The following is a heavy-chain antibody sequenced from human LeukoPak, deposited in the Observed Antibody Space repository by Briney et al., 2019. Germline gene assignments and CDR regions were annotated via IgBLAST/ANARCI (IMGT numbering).Heavy chain of an antibody. D-gene: IGHD1-1*01. J-gene: IGHJ4*02. V-gene: IGHV3-48*01. CDR1: GFPFIEYS. CDR2: IGIDSGNT. CDR3: ARDHNYASDN. Sequence: GGSLRLSCTASGFPFIEYSMNWVRQAPGKGLEWISYIGIDSGNTKYADSVRGRFTISTDKAKNSLYLQMNSLRVEDTAVYYCARDHNYASDNWGQGTLVTVSS.